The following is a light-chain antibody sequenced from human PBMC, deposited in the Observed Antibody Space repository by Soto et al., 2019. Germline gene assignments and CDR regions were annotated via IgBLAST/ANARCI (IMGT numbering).Light chain of an antibody. Sequence: QAVVTQSPYASASLGASVKLTCTLSSGHSNYAIAWHQQQPEKGPRYLMKLNSDGSHTKGDGIPDRFSGSSSGAERYLTISSLQSEDEADYYCQTWGAGIRVFGGGTKLTVL. J-gene: IGLJ2*01. CDR1: SGHSNYA. CDR3: QTWGAGIRV. V-gene: IGLV4-69*01. CDR2: LNSDGSH.